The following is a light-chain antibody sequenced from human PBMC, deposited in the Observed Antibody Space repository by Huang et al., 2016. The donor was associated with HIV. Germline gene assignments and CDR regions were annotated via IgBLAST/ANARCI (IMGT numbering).Light chain of an antibody. CDR1: QSLLHSDGYNY. Sequence: DIVMTQPPLSLPVTPGEPASISCRSSQSLLHSDGYNYLDWYLQKPGQSPQLLIYLGSNRASGVPDRFSGSGSGTYFTLKISRVEAEDVGVYYCMQALQTPRTFGQGTKLEIK. V-gene: IGKV2-28*01. CDR3: MQALQTPRT. J-gene: IGKJ2*02. CDR2: LGS.